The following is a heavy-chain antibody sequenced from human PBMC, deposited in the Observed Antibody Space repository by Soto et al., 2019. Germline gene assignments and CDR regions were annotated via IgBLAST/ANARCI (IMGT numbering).Heavy chain of an antibody. D-gene: IGHD6-19*01. CDR2: ISSSSSTI. CDR1: GFTFSSYS. J-gene: IGHJ4*02. Sequence: EVQLVESGGGLVQPGGSLRLSCAASGFTFSSYSMNWVRQAPGKGLEWVSYISSSSSTIYYADSVKGRFTISRDNAKNSLYLQINSLRAEDTAVYYCARDGEWLPTAHGSIDYWGQGTLVTVSS. CDR3: ARDGEWLPTAHGSIDY. V-gene: IGHV3-48*01.